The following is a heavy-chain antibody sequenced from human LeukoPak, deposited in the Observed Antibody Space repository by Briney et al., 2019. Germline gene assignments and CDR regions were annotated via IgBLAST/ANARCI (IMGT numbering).Heavy chain of an antibody. Sequence: SETLSLTCTVSDGSISIYYWSWIRQPPGKGLEWIGYINYSGATNYNPSLKSRVTISIDTSKNQFSLKLSSVTAADTAVYYCARGFGAGNYYYGWFDPWGQGTLVTVSS. CDR3: ARGFGAGNYYYGWFDP. V-gene: IGHV4-59*01. CDR1: DGSISIYY. CDR2: INYSGAT. D-gene: IGHD3-10*01. J-gene: IGHJ5*02.